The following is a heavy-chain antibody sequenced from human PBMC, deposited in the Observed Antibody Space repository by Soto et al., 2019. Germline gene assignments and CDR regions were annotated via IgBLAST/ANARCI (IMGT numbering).Heavy chain of an antibody. J-gene: IGHJ6*02. CDR3: ANPDGLRLGELSPKKDGYGMDV. Sequence: EVQLLESGGGLVQPGGSLRLSCAASGFTFSSYAMSWVRQAPGKGLEWVSAISGSGGSTYYADSVKGRFTISRDNSKNTLFLQMNSLRAEDTAVYYCANPDGLRLGELSPKKDGYGMDVWGQGTTVTVSS. D-gene: IGHD3-16*02. V-gene: IGHV3-23*01. CDR1: GFTFSSYA. CDR2: ISGSGGST.